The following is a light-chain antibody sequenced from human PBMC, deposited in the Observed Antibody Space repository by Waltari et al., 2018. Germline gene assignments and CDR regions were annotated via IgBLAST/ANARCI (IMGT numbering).Light chain of an antibody. Sequence: TCRASRGVSKYLTLEQQKPRKAPKLLFYAACTVQSGVPSRCSGSGSWTDFTLTIISRQPQDFSSYYWQQLNSYQWTFGQWTKGEI. CDR1: RGVSKY. CDR2: AAC. J-gene: IGKJ1*01. V-gene: IGKV1-9*01. CDR3: QQLNSYQWT.